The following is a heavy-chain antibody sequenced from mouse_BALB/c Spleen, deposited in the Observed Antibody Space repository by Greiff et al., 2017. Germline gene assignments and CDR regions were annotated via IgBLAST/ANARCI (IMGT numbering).Heavy chain of an antibody. CDR2: ISSGGGST. Sequence: EVHLVESGGGLVKPGGSLKLSCAASGFAFSSYDMSWVRQTPEKRLEWVAYISSGGGSTYYPDTVKGRFTISRDNAKNTLYLQMSSLKSEDTAMYYCARQNWDRRFFAYWGQGTLVTVSA. CDR1: GFAFSSYD. V-gene: IGHV5-12-1*01. CDR3: ARQNWDRRFFAY. D-gene: IGHD4-1*01. J-gene: IGHJ3*01.